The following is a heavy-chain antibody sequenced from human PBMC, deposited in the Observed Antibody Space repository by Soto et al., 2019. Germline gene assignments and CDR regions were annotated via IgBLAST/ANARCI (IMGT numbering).Heavy chain of an antibody. Sequence: SVKVSCKASVGTFSICASSWVRQAPGQGLEWMGGIIPIFGTANYAQKFQGRVTITADESTSTAYMELSSLRSEDTAVYYCARSPSLYCSGGSCSYYYGMDVWGQGTTVTVSS. CDR1: VGTFSICA. V-gene: IGHV1-69*13. D-gene: IGHD2-15*01. J-gene: IGHJ6*02. CDR3: ARSPSLYCSGGSCSYYYGMDV. CDR2: IIPIFGTA.